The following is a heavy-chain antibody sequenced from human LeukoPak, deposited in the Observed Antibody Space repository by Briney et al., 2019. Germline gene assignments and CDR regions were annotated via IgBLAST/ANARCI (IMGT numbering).Heavy chain of an antibody. CDR3: ASHAYVSTYYDILTGYEPVSY. V-gene: IGHV3-74*01. Sequence: GGSLRLSCAASAFTFSDYGLHWVRHAPGKGLVWVSRINSDGSSTSYADSVKGRFTISRDNAKNTLYLQMNSLRAEDTAVYYCASHAYVSTYYDILTGYEPVSYWGQGTLVTVSS. CDR1: AFTFSDYG. CDR2: INSDGSST. D-gene: IGHD3-9*01. J-gene: IGHJ4*02.